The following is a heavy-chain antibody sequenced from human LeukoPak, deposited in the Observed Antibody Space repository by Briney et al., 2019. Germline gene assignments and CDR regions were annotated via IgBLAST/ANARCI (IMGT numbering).Heavy chain of an antibody. CDR1: GFTFSSYA. CDR2: MSYDGSNK. Sequence: GGSLRLSCAASGFTFSSYAMHWVRQAPGKGLEWVAVMSYDGSNKYYADSVKGRFTISRDNSKNTLYLQMNSLRAEDTAVYYCARIAMVRGVIDDYWGQGTLVTVSS. J-gene: IGHJ4*02. V-gene: IGHV3-30*04. CDR3: ARIAMVRGVIDDY. D-gene: IGHD3-10*01.